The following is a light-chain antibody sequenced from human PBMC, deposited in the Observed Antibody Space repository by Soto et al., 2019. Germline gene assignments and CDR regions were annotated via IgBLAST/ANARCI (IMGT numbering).Light chain of an antibody. CDR1: QSVSSSY. CDR3: QQYCSSPLFT. Sequence: EIVLTQSPGTLSLSPGERATLSCRASQSVSSSYLAWYQQKPGQAPRLLIYGASSRATGIPDRFSGSGSGTDFTLTSSRLEPEDFAVYYCQQYCSSPLFTFCSGTKVDIK. CDR2: GAS. V-gene: IGKV3-20*01. J-gene: IGKJ3*01.